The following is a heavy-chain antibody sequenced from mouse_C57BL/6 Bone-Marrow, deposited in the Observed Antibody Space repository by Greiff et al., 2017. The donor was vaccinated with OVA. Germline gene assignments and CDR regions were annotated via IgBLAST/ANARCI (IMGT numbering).Heavy chain of an antibody. CDR2: IRSKSNNYAT. V-gene: IGHV10-1*01. CDR1: GFSFNTYA. Sequence: EVKLMESGGGLVQPKGSLKLSCAASGFSFNTYAMNWVRQAPGKGLEWVARIRSKSNNYATYYADSVKDRFTISRDDSESMLYLQMNNLKTEDTAMYYCVRERNDYDGYAMDYWGQGTSVTVSS. D-gene: IGHD2-4*01. J-gene: IGHJ4*01. CDR3: VRERNDYDGYAMDY.